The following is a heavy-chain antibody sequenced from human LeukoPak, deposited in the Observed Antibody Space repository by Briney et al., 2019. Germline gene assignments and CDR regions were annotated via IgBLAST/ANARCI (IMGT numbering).Heavy chain of an antibody. J-gene: IGHJ4*02. CDR2: ISAYNGNT. D-gene: IGHD6-19*01. V-gene: IGHV1-18*01. CDR1: GYTFTSYG. CDR3: ARDLGLSAVAGYFDY. Sequence: ASVKVSCKASGYTFTSYGIIWVRQAPGQGLEWMVWISAYNGNTNYAQKLQGRVTMTTDTTTRTAYMELRSLRSDDTAVYYCARDLGLSAVAGYFDYWGQGTLVTVSS.